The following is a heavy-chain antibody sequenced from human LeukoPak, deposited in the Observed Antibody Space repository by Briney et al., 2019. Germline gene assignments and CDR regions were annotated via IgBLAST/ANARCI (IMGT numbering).Heavy chain of an antibody. CDR3: VREDTPATANY. Sequence: GGSLRLSCAASGFNFANHAMSWVRQTAGKGLEWVSAFSGGGDITYYADSVKGRFTISRDNSKDTLFLQMHSLRPGDTAVYYCVREDTPATANYWGQGTLVTISS. J-gene: IGHJ4*02. D-gene: IGHD2-21*02. CDR1: GFNFANHA. CDR2: FSGGGDIT. V-gene: IGHV3-23*01.